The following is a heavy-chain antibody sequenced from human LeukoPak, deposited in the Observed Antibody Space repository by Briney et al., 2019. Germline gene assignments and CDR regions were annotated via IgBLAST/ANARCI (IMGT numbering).Heavy chain of an antibody. V-gene: IGHV1-2*02. Sequence: ASVKVSCKASGHTFTGYYMHWVRQAPAQGLEWMGWINPNSGGTNYAQKFQGRVTMTRDTSISTAYMELSRLRSDDTAVYYCARDATYSSGWYIDPWGQGTLVTVSS. CDR1: GHTFTGYY. D-gene: IGHD6-19*01. CDR3: ARDATYSSGWYIDP. CDR2: INPNSGGT. J-gene: IGHJ5*02.